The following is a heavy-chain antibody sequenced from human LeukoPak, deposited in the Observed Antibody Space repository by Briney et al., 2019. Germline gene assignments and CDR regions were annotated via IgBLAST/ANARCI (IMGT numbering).Heavy chain of an antibody. Sequence: PSETLSLTCTVSGGSISRSSYYWGWIRQPPGKGLEWIGSIYYSGSSYYNPSLKSRITISVDTSKNQISLKVSSATAADTAVYYCARAYDVLTGYSIWGQGTLVTVPS. V-gene: IGHV4-39*01. D-gene: IGHD3-9*01. CDR2: IYYSGSS. J-gene: IGHJ4*02. CDR1: GGSISRSSYY. CDR3: ARAYDVLTGYSI.